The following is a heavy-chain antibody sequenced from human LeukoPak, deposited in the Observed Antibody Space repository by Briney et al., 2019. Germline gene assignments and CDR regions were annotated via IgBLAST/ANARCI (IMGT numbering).Heavy chain of an antibody. Sequence: PGGSLRLSCAASGFTFSSCDMSWVRQAPGKGLEWVSGINKSGGGTYYADSVKGRFTMSRDNSKNTLFLQMNSLRAEDTAVYYCAKVTWSSSGSDYWGQGTLVTVSS. CDR1: GFTFSSCD. J-gene: IGHJ4*02. V-gene: IGHV3-23*01. D-gene: IGHD6-19*01. CDR2: INKSGGGT. CDR3: AKVTWSSSGSDY.